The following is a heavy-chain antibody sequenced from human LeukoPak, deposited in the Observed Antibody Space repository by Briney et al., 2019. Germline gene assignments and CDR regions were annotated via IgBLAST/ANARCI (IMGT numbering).Heavy chain of an antibody. J-gene: IGHJ4*02. V-gene: IGHV4-39*07. D-gene: IGHD1-26*01. CDR3: ARDIRNSGSYLGYFDY. Sequence: PSETLSLTCTVSGGSISSSSYYWGWIRQPPGKGLEWIGSIYYSGSTYYNPSLKSRVTISVDTSKNQFSLKLSSVTAADTAVYYCARDIRNSGSYLGYFDYWGQGTLVTVSS. CDR1: GGSISSSSYY. CDR2: IYYSGST.